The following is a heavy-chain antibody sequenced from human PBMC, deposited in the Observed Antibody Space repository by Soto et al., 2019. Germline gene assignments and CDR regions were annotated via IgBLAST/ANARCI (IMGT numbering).Heavy chain of an antibody. Sequence: SETLSLTCTVSGGSISSGDYYWSWIRQPPGKGLEWIGYIYYSGSTYYNPSLKSRVTISVDSSKNQFSLKLSSVAAADTAVYYCARPSGSYLYYFDYWGQGTLVTVSS. CDR2: IYYSGST. CDR1: GGSISSGDYY. CDR3: ARPSGSYLYYFDY. V-gene: IGHV4-30-4*01. D-gene: IGHD1-26*01. J-gene: IGHJ4*02.